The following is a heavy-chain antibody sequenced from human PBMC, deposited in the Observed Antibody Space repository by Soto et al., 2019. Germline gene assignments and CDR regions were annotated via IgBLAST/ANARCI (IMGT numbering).Heavy chain of an antibody. J-gene: IGHJ4*02. V-gene: IGHV3-23*01. D-gene: IGHD4-17*01. CDR3: AKSIYYGDNSGFDY. CDR2: ISSSASGGRA. CDR1: GFTFSSYA. Sequence: GGSLRLSCAASGFTFSSYAMRWVRQAPGKGLEWVSAISSSASGGRAYYADSVKGRFTISRDNSKNMLSLQMNSLRAEDTAVYYCAKSIYYGDNSGFDYWGQGTLVTVSS.